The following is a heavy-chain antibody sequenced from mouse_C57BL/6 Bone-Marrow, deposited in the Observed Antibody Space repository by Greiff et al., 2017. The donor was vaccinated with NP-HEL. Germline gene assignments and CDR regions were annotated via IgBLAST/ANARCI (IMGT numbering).Heavy chain of an antibody. CDR2: LDPENGDP. D-gene: IGHD1-1*01. J-gene: IGHJ4*01. CDR3: TGTVVALYYYAMDY. CDR1: GFNIKDDY. V-gene: IGHV14-4*01. Sequence: VQLQQSGAELVRPGASVKLSCTASGFNIKDDYMPWVKQRPEQGLEWIGWLDPENGDPEYASKFQGKATITADTSSNTAYLQLSSLTSEDTAVYYCTGTVVALYYYAMDYWGQGTSVTVSS.